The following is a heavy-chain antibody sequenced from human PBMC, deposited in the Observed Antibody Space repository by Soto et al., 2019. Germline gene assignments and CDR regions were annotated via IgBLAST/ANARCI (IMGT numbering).Heavy chain of an antibody. D-gene: IGHD6-19*01. CDR1: GYIFNNYA. V-gene: IGHV1-18*01. CDR2: MNVYNGHT. CDR3: ARDLSSGWFDH. J-gene: IGHJ5*02. Sequence: QVQLVQSGAEVKKPGASVKVSCKASGYIFNNYAISWVRQAPGQGLEWMGWMNVYNGHTKYAQKVQGRLTMTTDTSTSTACMELRNLRSDDTAVYDCARDLSSGWFDHWGQGTLVTVSS.